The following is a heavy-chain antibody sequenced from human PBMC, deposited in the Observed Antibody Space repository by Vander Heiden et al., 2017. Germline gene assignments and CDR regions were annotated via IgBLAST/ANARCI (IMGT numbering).Heavy chain of an antibody. V-gene: IGHV3-23*01. CDR1: GFVFSVFG. J-gene: IGHJ4*02. CDR2: ISGSDDDT. CDR3: VRDSGWLAAY. D-gene: IGHD5-12*01. Sequence: EVQLLESGGGLVQPGGSPRLSSAASGFVFSVFGMSCVRQAAGKGLEWVSGISGSDDDTYYGDSVKGRFTISRDKSNNTMLLQMNSLRVDDTAVYYCVRDSGWLAAYWGQGTLVTVSS.